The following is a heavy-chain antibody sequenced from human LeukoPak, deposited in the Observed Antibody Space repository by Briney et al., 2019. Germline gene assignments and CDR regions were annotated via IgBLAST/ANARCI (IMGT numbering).Heavy chain of an antibody. D-gene: IGHD6-13*01. V-gene: IGHV3-7*01. CDR3: ARDTSSSWYV. CDR1: GFWFSVYW. CDR2: INQDGSEI. J-gene: IGHJ6*02. Sequence: PGGSLRLSCAASGFWFSVYWMTWVRQAPGKGLEWVANINQDGSEIYYVDSVKGRFTISRDNAKNSLYLQMDSLRAEDTAVYYCARDTSSSWYVWGQGTTVTVSS.